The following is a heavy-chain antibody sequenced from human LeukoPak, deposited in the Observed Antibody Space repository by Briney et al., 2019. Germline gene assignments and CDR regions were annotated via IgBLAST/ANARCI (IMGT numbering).Heavy chain of an antibody. CDR1: GYIFTSYG. CDR2: ISAYNGNT. D-gene: IGHD2-15*01. J-gene: IGHJ4*02. CDR3: ARYNGYCSGGSCYSLDY. Sequence: GASVKVSCKASGYIFTSYGISWVRQAPGQGLEGMGWISAYNGNTNYAQKLQGRVTMTTDTSTSTAYMELRSLRSDDTAVYYCARYNGYCSGGSCYSLDYWGQGTLVTVSS. V-gene: IGHV1-18*01.